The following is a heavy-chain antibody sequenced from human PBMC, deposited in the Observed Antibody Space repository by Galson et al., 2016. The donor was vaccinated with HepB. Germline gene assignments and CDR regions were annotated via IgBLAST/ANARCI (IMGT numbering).Heavy chain of an antibody. Sequence: SETLSLTCTVSGASISSSSYYWGWIRQPPGRGLDWIATIYYSGSTHYSPSLQSRVTISADSSRNQFSLRLSAVTAADTAVYYCAGYLSGSYYYPMDVWGQGTTVTISS. CDR2: IYYSGST. V-gene: IGHV4-39*01. D-gene: IGHD5-12*01. J-gene: IGHJ6*02. CDR3: AGYLSGSYYYPMDV. CDR1: GASISSSSYY.